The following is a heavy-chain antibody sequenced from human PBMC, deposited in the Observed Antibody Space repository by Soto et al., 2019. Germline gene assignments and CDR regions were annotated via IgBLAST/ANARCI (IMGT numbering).Heavy chain of an antibody. CDR3: AAPRAAVPHTRYFDP. Sequence: EAQLLESGGGLVQPGGSLRLSCAASGFAFSNFAMSWVRQAPAKGLEWVSAIGSGSRGTHYAESVEDRFTISRDDSKNTLYLQLNSLAAADTAVYYCAAPRAAVPHTRYFDPWGQGTPVTVSP. D-gene: IGHD6-13*01. CDR2: IGSGSRGT. J-gene: IGHJ5*02. CDR1: GFAFSNFA. V-gene: IGHV3-23*01.